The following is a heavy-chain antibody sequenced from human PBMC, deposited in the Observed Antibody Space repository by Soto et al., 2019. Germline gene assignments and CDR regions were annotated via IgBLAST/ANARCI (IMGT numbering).Heavy chain of an antibody. CDR1: GYTFTSYG. CDR3: AVPSDTAMVKYVDYYYMDV. V-gene: IGHV1-18*01. D-gene: IGHD5-18*01. Sequence: ASVKVSCKASGYTFTSYGISWVRQAPGQGLEWMGWISAYNGNTNYAQKLQGRVTMTTDTSTSTAYMELRSLRSDDTAVYYCAVPSDTAMVKYVDYYYMDVWGKGTTVTVSS. CDR2: ISAYNGNT. J-gene: IGHJ6*03.